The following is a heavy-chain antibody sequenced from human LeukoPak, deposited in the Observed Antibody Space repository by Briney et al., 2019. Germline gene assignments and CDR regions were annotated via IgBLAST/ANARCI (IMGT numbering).Heavy chain of an antibody. CDR3: AREVSEGFDF. CDR1: GFTFSGYS. D-gene: IGHD3-22*01. V-gene: IGHV3-21*01. Sequence: GGSLRLSCTASGFTFSGYSMNWIRPAPGKGLEWVSSFGTRSTSIYHAGSVKGRFAISRDNAKNLLYLQMNSLRAEDTALYYCAREVSEGFDFWGQGTLVTVSS. J-gene: IGHJ4*02. CDR2: FGTRSTSI.